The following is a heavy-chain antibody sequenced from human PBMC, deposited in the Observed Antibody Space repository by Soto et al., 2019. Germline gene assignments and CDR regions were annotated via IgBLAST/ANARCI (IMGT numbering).Heavy chain of an antibody. Sequence: GVSLRLSCETSGFSFSVYGMHWVRQAPGKGLEWVAVIWYDASKQFYAASVEGRFTISRDNSKAILYLQMNSLRAEDTAVYYCAAWAEGATEVHWGQGTLVTVSS. CDR3: AAWAEGATEVH. CDR1: GFSFSVYG. D-gene: IGHD2-15*01. J-gene: IGHJ4*02. V-gene: IGHV3-33*01. CDR2: IWYDASKQ.